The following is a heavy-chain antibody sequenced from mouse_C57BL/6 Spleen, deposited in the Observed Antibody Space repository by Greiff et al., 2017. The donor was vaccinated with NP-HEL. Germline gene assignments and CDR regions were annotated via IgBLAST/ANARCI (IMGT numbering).Heavy chain of an antibody. Sequence: VQLQQPGAELVRPGTSVKLSCKASGYTFTSYWMHWVKQRPGQGLEWIGVIDPSDSYTNYNQKFKGKATLTVDTSSSTAYMQLSSLTSEDSAVYYCAREPYGSSYPWFAYWGQGTLVTVSA. J-gene: IGHJ3*01. CDR3: AREPYGSSYPWFAY. D-gene: IGHD1-1*01. CDR2: IDPSDSYT. V-gene: IGHV1-59*01. CDR1: GYTFTSYW.